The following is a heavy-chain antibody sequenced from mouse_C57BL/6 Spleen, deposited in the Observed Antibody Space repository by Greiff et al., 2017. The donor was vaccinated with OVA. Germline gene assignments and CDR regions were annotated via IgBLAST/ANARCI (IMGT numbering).Heavy chain of an antibody. CDR2: IYPSDSAT. V-gene: IGHV1-61*01. CDR3: AQWDYWFAY. J-gene: IGHJ3*01. CDR1: GFTFTNYW. D-gene: IGHD1-3*01. Sequence: QVQLQQPGAELVRPGSSVKLSCKASGFTFTNYWMAWVQQRPGPGLEWIGNIYPSDSATHYNQKFKDKATLTVDKSSSTAYMQLSSLTSEDSSVYYVAQWDYWFAYWGQGTLVTVSA.